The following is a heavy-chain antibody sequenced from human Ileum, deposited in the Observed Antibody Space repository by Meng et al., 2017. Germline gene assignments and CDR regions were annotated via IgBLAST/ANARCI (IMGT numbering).Heavy chain of an antibody. V-gene: IGHV4-30-4*01. D-gene: IGHD2-8*01. CDR2: IYSNGNT. Sequence: QVQLQESGPRLVKPSQTLSLTGTVSGGPISSGDYYWSWVRQSPGKGPEWIGYIYSNGNTYSNPSLRGRLMISIDTSKNQFSLKLSSVTAADTAVYYCARAPKYCTNAVCSRPLDSWGQGTLVTVSS. CDR1: GGPISSGDYY. CDR3: ARAPKYCTNAVCSRPLDS. J-gene: IGHJ4*02.